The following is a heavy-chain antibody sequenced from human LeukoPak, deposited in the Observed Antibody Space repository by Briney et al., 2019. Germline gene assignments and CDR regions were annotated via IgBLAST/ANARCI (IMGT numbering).Heavy chain of an antibody. CDR2: IYHSGST. CDR3: ARAYYYDSSGSLDY. Sequence: SQTLSLTFAVSGGSISSGGYSWSWIRQPPGKGLEWIGYIYHSGSTYYNPSLKSRVTISVDTSKNQFSLKLSSVTAADTAVYYCARAYYYDSSGSLDYWGQGTLVTVSS. V-gene: IGHV4-30-2*01. D-gene: IGHD3-22*01. J-gene: IGHJ4*02. CDR1: GGSISSGGYS.